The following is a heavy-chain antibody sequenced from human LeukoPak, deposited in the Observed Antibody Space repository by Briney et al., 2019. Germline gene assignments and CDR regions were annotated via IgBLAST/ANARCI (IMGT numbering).Heavy chain of an antibody. CDR3: ARIYDFWSGYPDYYFDY. J-gene: IGHJ4*02. CDR2: ISAYNGNT. CDR1: GGTFSSYA. V-gene: IGHV1-18*01. D-gene: IGHD3-3*01. Sequence: ASVKVSCKASGGTFSSYAISWVRQAPGQGLEWMGWISAYNGNTNYAQKLQGRVTMTTDTSTSTAYMELRSLRSDDTAVYYCARIYDFWSGYPDYYFDYWGQGTLVTVSS.